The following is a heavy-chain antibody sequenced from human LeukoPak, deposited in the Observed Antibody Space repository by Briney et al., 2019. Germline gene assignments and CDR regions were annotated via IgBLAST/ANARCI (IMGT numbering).Heavy chain of an antibody. CDR3: AKAVGSSGYFSRDAFDI. J-gene: IGHJ3*02. Sequence: PGGSLRLSYAPSGFXFSSYAISWVRQAPGKGLEWVADISGGGSGTYYADPVRGRFTISRDNSKNTVCLQMNSLRAEDTAIYYCAKAVGSSGYFSRDAFDIWGQGTMVTVSS. CDR1: GFXFSSYA. V-gene: IGHV3-23*01. D-gene: IGHD3-22*01. CDR2: ISGGGSGT.